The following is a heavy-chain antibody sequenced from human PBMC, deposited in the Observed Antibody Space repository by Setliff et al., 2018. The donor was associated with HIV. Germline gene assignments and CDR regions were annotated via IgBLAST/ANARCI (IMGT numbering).Heavy chain of an antibody. D-gene: IGHD6-13*01. CDR3: ARVPTSSWYVTTQRTKEYFHR. V-gene: IGHV4-59*11. CDR2: IYYSGST. CDR1: GGSIRSHY. J-gene: IGHJ1*01. Sequence: SETLSLTCTVSGGSIRSHYWSWIREPPGKGLEWIGYIYYSGSTNYNPSLKSRVTISLDTSRNQFSLRLSSVTAADTAIYYCARVPTSSWYVTTQRTKEYFHRWGQGALVTVSS.